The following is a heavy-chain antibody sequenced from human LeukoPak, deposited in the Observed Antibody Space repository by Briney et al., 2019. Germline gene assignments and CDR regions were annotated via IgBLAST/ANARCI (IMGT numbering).Heavy chain of an antibody. V-gene: IGHV4-34*01. CDR3: ARGRLPSGYYSGIDY. CDR1: GGSFSGYY. Sequence: NPSETLSLTCAVYGGSFSGYYWSWICQPPGKGLEWIGEINHSGSTNYNPSLKSRVTISVDTSKNQFSLKLSSVTAADTAVYYCARGRLPSGYYSGIDYWGQGTLVTVSS. CDR2: INHSGST. D-gene: IGHD3-22*01. J-gene: IGHJ4*02.